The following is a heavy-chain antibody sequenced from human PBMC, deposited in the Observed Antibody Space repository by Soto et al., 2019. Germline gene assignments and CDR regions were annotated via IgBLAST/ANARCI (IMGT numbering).Heavy chain of an antibody. D-gene: IGHD6-6*01. CDR1: GFTFSSYW. V-gene: IGHV3-7*01. J-gene: IGHJ4*02. Sequence: GGSLRLSCAASGFTFSSYWMSWVRQAPGKGLEWVANIKQDGSEKYYVDSVKGRFTISRDNAKNSLYLQMNSLRAEDTAVYYCAVYSSSSWMSFDYWGQGTLVTVSS. CDR3: AVYSSSSWMSFDY. CDR2: IKQDGSEK.